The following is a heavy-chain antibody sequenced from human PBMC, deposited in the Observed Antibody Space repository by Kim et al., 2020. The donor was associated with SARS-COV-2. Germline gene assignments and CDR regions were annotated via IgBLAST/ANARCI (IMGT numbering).Heavy chain of an antibody. V-gene: IGHV3-30-3*01. D-gene: IGHD1-26*01. CDR1: GFRFNGYA. CDR2: ISFDGSDK. J-gene: IGHJ6*02. Sequence: GGSLRLSCAASGFRFNGYAMHWVRQAPGKGLEWVSVISFDGSDKSYADSVNGRFTTSRDNSLNTLFLQMNSLRPEDAALYFCARESQRSTHYPGGRVDYYYDGLDVWGQGTTVTVSS. CDR3: ARESQRSTHYPGGRVDYYYDGLDV.